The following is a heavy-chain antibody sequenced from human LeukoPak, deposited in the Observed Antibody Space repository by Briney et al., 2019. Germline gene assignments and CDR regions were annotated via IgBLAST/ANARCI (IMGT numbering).Heavy chain of an antibody. V-gene: IGHV3-21*01. CDR2: ISSSSSYR. CDR3: ARAKSYSGYYFDY. CDR1: GFTFSSYS. J-gene: IGHJ4*02. Sequence: GGSLRLSCAASGFTFSSYSMNWVRQAPGKGLEWVSSISSSSSYRYYADSVKGRFTISRDNAKNSLYLQMNSLRAEDTAVYYCARAKSYSGYYFDYWGQGTLVTVSS. D-gene: IGHD6-13*01.